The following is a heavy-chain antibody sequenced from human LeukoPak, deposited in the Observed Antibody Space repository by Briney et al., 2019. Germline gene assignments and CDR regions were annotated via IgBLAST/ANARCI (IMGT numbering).Heavy chain of an antibody. CDR3: ARRHYDILTGYESGMDV. CDR1: GYTFTSYG. J-gene: IGHJ6*04. CDR2: ISAYNGNT. D-gene: IGHD3-9*01. V-gene: IGHV1-18*04. Sequence: ASVKVSCKASGYTFTSYGISRVRQAPGQGLEWMGWISAYNGNTNYAQKLQGRVTMTTDTSTSTAYMELRSLRSDDTAVYYCARRHYDILTGYESGMDVWGKGTTVTVSS.